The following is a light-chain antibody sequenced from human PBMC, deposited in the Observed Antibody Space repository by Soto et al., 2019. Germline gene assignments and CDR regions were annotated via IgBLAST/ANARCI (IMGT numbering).Light chain of an antibody. CDR2: SNN. V-gene: IGLV1-44*01. CDR1: SSNIGSNT. Sequence: QSVLTQPPSASGTPGQMVTISCSGSSSNIGSNTVNWYQPLPGTAPKLLIYSNNQRPSGVPDRFSGSKSGTSALLAISGRQSEDEADYYCAAWDDSLNGHYVFGTGTRVTV. J-gene: IGLJ1*01. CDR3: AAWDDSLNGHYV.